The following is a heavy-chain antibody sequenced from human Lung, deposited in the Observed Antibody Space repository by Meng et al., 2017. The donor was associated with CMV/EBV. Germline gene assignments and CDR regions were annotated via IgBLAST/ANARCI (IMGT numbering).Heavy chain of an antibody. CDR3: AREGTLGWFDP. D-gene: IGHD3-10*01. Sequence: SFAASGFRFDGYAMAWVLQAPGMGLECVSSINWNGGSTNYADSVKGRFTISRDNAKNFLHLQMNSLRAEDTALYYCAREGTLGWFDPWGQGTLVTVSS. V-gene: IGHV3-20*03. J-gene: IGHJ5*02. CDR1: GFRFDGYA. CDR2: INWNGGST.